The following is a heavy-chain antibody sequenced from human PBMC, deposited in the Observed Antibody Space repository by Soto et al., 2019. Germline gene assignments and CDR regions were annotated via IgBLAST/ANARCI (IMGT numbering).Heavy chain of an antibody. D-gene: IGHD6-13*01. CDR1: GYTFTSYA. CDR3: ARDRRIAGSAEKTAIWFDP. CDR2: INAGNGNT. J-gene: IGHJ5*02. V-gene: IGHV1-3*01. Sequence: ASVPVSCQASGYTFTSYAMHGVHQAPGKRLEWMGWINAGNGNTKYSQKFQARVTSTRDTSASTAYMELRSLSSEDTAVYYCARDRRIAGSAEKTAIWFDPWGQGTLVTVSS.